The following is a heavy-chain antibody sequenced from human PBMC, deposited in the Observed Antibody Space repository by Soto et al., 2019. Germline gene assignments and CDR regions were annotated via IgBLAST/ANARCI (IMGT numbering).Heavy chain of an antibody. CDR2: ISGSGGST. Sequence: GGSLRLSCAASGFTFSSYAMSWVRQAPGKGLEWVSAISGSGGSTYYADSVKGRFTISRDNSKNKLYLQMNSLRAEDTAVYYCAKDGDRITIFGVVITYYFDYWGQGTLVTVSS. D-gene: IGHD3-3*01. V-gene: IGHV3-23*01. J-gene: IGHJ4*02. CDR1: GFTFSSYA. CDR3: AKDGDRITIFGVVITYYFDY.